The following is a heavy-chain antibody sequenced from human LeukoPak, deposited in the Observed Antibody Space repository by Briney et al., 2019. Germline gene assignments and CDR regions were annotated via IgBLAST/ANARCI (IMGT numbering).Heavy chain of an antibody. CDR3: ARVTGYMTEDYFDY. V-gene: IGHV4-34*01. CDR2: INHSGST. CDR1: GGSFSGYY. J-gene: IGHJ4*02. D-gene: IGHD6-13*01. Sequence: SETLSLTCAVYGGSFSGYYWSWIRQPPGRGLEWIGEINHSGSTNYNPSLKSRVTISVDTSKNQFSLKLSSVTAADTAVYYCARVTGYMTEDYFDYWGQGTLITVSS.